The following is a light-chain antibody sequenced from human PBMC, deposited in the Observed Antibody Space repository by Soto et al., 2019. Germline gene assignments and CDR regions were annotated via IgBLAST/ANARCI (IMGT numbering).Light chain of an antibody. CDR1: ESVVSNY. Sequence: ENVLTQSPGTLSLSPGERATLSCRATESVVSNYLAWYQLKPGQAPRLLIYDASSRATGIPDRFSGSGSGTDFTLTISRLEPEDFAVYYCQQYGSSGTFGQGTKVDIK. J-gene: IGKJ1*01. CDR2: DAS. V-gene: IGKV3-20*01. CDR3: QQYGSSGT.